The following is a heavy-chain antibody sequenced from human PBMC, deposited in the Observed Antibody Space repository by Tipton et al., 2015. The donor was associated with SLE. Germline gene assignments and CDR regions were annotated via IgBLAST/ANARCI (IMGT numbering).Heavy chain of an antibody. D-gene: IGHD6-6*01. Sequence: GSLRLSCAASGFTVSSNYMSWVRQAPGKGLEWVSYISSSGTSIYYADSVKGRFTISRDNAKNSLYLQMNSLRAEDTAVYYCARGQTTSSFWGQGTLVTVSS. V-gene: IGHV3-11*04. CDR2: ISSSGTSI. J-gene: IGHJ4*02. CDR1: GFTVSSNY. CDR3: ARGQTTSSF.